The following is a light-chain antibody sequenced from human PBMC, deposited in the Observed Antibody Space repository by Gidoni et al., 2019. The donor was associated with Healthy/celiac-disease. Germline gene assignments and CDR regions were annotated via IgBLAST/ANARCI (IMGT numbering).Light chain of an antibody. CDR3: CSYAGSSTYMV. CDR2: EGS. J-gene: IGLJ2*01. Sequence: SALPQPPPVSWSPGQPITISCTGTSSDVGSYNLVSWYQQHPGKAPKLMIYEGSKRPSGVANRFSGSKSGNTASLTITGLQAEDEADYYCCSYAGSSTYMVFGGGTKLTVL. CDR1: SSDVGSYNL. V-gene: IGLV2-23*01.